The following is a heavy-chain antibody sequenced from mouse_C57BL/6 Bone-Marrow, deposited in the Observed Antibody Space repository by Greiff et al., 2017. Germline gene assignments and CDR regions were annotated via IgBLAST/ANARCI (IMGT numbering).Heavy chain of an antibody. J-gene: IGHJ4*01. D-gene: IGHD3-2*01. CDR2: IYPGDGDT. CDR3: ARDSSVDY. CDR1: GYTFSSYW. V-gene: IGHV1-80*01. Sequence: QVQLKESGAELVKPGASVKISCKASGYTFSSYWMNWVKQRPGKGLEWIGQIYPGDGDTNYNGKFKGKATLTADKSSSTAYMQLSSLTSEDSAVYFCARDSSVDYWGQGTSVTVSS.